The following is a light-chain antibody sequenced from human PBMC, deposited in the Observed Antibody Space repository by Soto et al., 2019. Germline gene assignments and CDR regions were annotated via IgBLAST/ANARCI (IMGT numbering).Light chain of an antibody. J-gene: IGKJ5*01. CDR2: LGS. Sequence: DIVMTQSPLSLPVTPGEPASISCRSNQSLLHSNGYNYLDWYLQKPGQSPQLLIYLGSNRSSGVPERFSGSGSGTDFTLKISRVEAEDVGVYYCMQALQIPTTFGQGTRMEI. CDR3: MQALQIPTT. CDR1: QSLLHSNGYNY. V-gene: IGKV2-28*01.